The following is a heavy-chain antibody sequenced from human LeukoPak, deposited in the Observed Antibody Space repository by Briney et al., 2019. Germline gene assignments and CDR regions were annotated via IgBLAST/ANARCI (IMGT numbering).Heavy chain of an antibody. D-gene: IGHD5-12*01. Sequence: SETLSLTCTVSGGSISSSSYYWSWIRQPPGKGLEWIGYIYYSGSTNYNPSLKSRVTISVDTSKNQFSLKLSSVTAADTAVYYCARGLVRLGQDVGSKRGYSGYDYRPHFFDYWGQGTLVTVSS. CDR1: GGSISSSSYY. J-gene: IGHJ4*02. CDR2: IYYSGST. CDR3: ARGLVRLGQDVGSKRGYSGYDYRPHFFDY. V-gene: IGHV4-61*05.